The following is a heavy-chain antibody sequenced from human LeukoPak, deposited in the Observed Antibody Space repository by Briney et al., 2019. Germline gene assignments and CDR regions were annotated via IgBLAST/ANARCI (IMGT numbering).Heavy chain of an antibody. D-gene: IGHD2-21*01. CDR2: ITSSGRYI. Sequence: PGGSLRLSCAASGLTFSSHSMNWVRQAPGKGLEWVSSITSSGRYIYDADSVKGRFTISRDNAKNSLYLQMNSLRAEDTAVYYCARDPVWSPVSGVFDSWGQGTLVTVSS. J-gene: IGHJ4*02. CDR3: ARDPVWSPVSGVFDS. CDR1: GLTFSSHS. V-gene: IGHV3-21*01.